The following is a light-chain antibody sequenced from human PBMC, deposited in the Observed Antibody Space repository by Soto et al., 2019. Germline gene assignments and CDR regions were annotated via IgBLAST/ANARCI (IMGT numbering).Light chain of an antibody. CDR2: DAS. Sequence: DIQMTQSPSSLSASVGDRVTINCRASQSIKTDLNWYQQKPGKAPKFLIYDASSLQSGVPSRFSGSGSGTEFTLTISSLQPEDFATYYCQQNYSAPYSFGQGTRLEI. J-gene: IGKJ2*01. CDR3: QQNYSAPYS. V-gene: IGKV1-39*01. CDR1: QSIKTD.